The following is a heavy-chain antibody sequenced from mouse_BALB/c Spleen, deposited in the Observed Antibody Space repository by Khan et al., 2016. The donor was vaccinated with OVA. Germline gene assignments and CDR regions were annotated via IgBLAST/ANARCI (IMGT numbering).Heavy chain of an antibody. CDR2: IYPGNSDT. V-gene: IGHV1-5*01. CDR1: GYSFTNYW. D-gene: IGHD2-4*01. J-gene: IGHJ2*01. CDR3: SRSYDSYYFDY. Sequence: EVQLQQSGTVLARPGASVKMSCKASGYSFTNYWMHWVKQRPGQVLEWVGAIYPGNSDTRHNQKFKGKAKLTAVTSASPAYLELSSLTSEDSAVYYCSRSYDSYYFDYWGLGTTLTVSS.